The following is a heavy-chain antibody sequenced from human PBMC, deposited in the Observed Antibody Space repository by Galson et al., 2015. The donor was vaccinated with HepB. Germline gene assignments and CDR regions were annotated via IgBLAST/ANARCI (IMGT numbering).Heavy chain of an antibody. Sequence: SLRLSCAASGFTFSSCAMTWVRQAPGEGLEWVSGINDSGGSTYYADSVRGRFTVSRDNSENTLYLQMSSLRAEDTALYYCAKALRTLWYFDLWGRGTLVTVSS. D-gene: IGHD1-1*01. J-gene: IGHJ2*01. CDR3: AKALRTLWYFDL. CDR1: GFTFSSCA. V-gene: IGHV3-23*01. CDR2: INDSGGST.